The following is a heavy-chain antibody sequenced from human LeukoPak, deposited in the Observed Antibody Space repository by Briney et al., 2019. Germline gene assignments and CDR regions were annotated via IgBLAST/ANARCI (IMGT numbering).Heavy chain of an antibody. CDR1: GFTFSNFW. Sequence: PGGSLRLSCVASGFTFSNFWMSWVRQVPGKGLEWIGEIFHSGSTNYNPSLMSRVTVSVDKSKNQFTLRLSSVTAADTAVYYCARDPEGSGNWFDTWGQGTLVTVSS. CDR2: IFHSGST. V-gene: IGHV4-4*02. J-gene: IGHJ5*02. CDR3: ARDPEGSGNWFDT. D-gene: IGHD2-15*01.